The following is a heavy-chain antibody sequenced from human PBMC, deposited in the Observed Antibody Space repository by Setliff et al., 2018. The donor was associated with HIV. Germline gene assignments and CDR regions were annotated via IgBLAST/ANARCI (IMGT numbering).Heavy chain of an antibody. J-gene: IGHJ4*02. Sequence: ASVKVSCKASGYTLGGNYMHWVRQAPGQGLEWMGWIDPNSGGTNYAQKFEGRVTMTRDTTVNTVYIEVSSLRSDDTAVHYCSRDVGVPGRGNALEYWGQGIPVTSPQ. CDR3: SRDVGVPGRGNALEY. CDR1: GYTLGGNY. CDR2: IDPNSGGT. V-gene: IGHV1-2*02. D-gene: IGHD3-10*01.